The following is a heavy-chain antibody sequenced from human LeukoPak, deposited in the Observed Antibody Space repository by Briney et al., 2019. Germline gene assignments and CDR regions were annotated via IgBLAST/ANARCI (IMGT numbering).Heavy chain of an antibody. V-gene: IGHV4-31*03. CDR3: ARGHGDYINH. CDR1: GGSISSGGYY. Sequence: SSETLSLTCTVSGGSISSGGYYWSWIRPHPGKGLEWIGYIYYSGSTYYNPSLKSRVTISADTSKNQFSLKLSSVTAADTAVYYCARGHGDYINHWGQGTLVTVSS. D-gene: IGHD4-17*01. CDR2: IYYSGST. J-gene: IGHJ5*02.